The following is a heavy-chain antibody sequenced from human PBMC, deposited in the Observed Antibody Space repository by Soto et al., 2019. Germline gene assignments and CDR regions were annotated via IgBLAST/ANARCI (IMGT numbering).Heavy chain of an antibody. V-gene: IGHV5-51*01. J-gene: IGHJ6*01. CDR2: IYPGDSDT. CDR1: GYRFTSYW. CDR3: GRRGENYYGMGV. Sequence: GQPQKVSCNGSGYRFTSYWIGWMSQMPGKGLEWMGIIYPGDSDTRYSPSFQGQVTISADKSISTAYLQWSSLKASDTAMYYCGRRGENYYGMGVRGQRTTGTVSS. D-gene: IGHD3-10*01.